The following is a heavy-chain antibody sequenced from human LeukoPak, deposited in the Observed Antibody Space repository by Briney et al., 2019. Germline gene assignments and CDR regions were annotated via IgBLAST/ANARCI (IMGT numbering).Heavy chain of an antibody. CDR3: AKDPKGTAVAGFDY. CDR1: GFTFSFSG. D-gene: IGHD6-19*01. Sequence: GGSLRLSCAASGFTFSFSGMYWVRQAPGKGLEWGAVISYDGSNKYYADSVKGRFTISRDNSKNTLYLQMNSLRAEDTAVYYCAKDPKGTAVAGFDYWGQGTLVTVSS. J-gene: IGHJ4*02. V-gene: IGHV3-30*18. CDR2: ISYDGSNK.